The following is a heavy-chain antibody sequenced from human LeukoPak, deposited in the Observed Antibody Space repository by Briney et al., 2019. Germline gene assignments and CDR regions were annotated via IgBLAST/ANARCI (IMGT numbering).Heavy chain of an antibody. D-gene: IGHD3-3*01. Sequence: GGSLRLSCAASGFTFSSYEMNWVRQAPGKGLEWVSYISSSGSTIYYADSVKGRFTISRDNSKNTLYLQMNSLRAEDTAVYYCAKAPYYDFWSGYSNYFDYWGQGTLVTVSS. V-gene: IGHV3-48*03. CDR1: GFTFSSYE. J-gene: IGHJ4*02. CDR2: ISSSGSTI. CDR3: AKAPYYDFWSGYSNYFDY.